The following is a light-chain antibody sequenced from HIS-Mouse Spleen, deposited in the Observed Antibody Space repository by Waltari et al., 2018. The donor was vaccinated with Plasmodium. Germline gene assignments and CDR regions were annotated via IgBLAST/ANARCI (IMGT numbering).Light chain of an antibody. J-gene: IGKJ2*01. CDR1: QRISRY. CDR3: QQSYSTPPYT. Sequence: DIQMTQSPSSLFASVGDRVTITCRASQRISRYLNCYQPKPGKARKLLYYAASSLPSGVTSRFSGSGSGTDFTLTSSSLQPEDFATYYCQQSYSTPPYTFGQGTKLEIE. CDR2: AAS. V-gene: IGKV1-39*01.